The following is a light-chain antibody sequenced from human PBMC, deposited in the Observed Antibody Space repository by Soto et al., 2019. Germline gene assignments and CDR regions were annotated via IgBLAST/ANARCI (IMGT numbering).Light chain of an antibody. Sequence: QSVLTQPASVSGSPGQSITISCTGTGSDVGSYKYVSWYQQHPGKAPNLIIFEVSNRPSGVSDRFSGSKSGNTASLTISGLQAEDEADYYCGSYTSISSLGVFGTGTKLTVL. V-gene: IGLV2-14*01. CDR1: GSDVGSYKY. CDR2: EVS. J-gene: IGLJ1*01. CDR3: GSYTSISSLGV.